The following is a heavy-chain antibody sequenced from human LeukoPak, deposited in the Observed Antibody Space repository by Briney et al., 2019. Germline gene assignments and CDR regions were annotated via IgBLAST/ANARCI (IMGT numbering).Heavy chain of an antibody. CDR3: ARDGIAVAGDYYYYTDV. CDR1: GFTFSSYW. CDR2: INSDGSST. Sequence: GGSLRLSCAASGFTFSSYWMHWVRQAPGKGLVWVSRINSDGSSTSYADSVKGRFTISRDNAKNTLYLQMNSLRAEDTAVYYRARDGIAVAGDYYYYTDVWGKGTTVTVSS. V-gene: IGHV3-74*01. J-gene: IGHJ6*03. D-gene: IGHD6-19*01.